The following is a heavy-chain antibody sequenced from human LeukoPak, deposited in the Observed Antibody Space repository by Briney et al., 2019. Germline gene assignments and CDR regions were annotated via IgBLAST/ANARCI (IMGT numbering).Heavy chain of an antibody. Sequence: PGGSLRLSCAASGFTFSSYAMSWVRQAPGKGLEWVSYISSGRNTIYYADSVKGRFTISRDNAKNSLYLQMNGLRAEDTAVYYCARERGGYYMDVWGIGTTVTVSS. D-gene: IGHD3-10*01. CDR1: GFTFSSYA. CDR2: ISSGRNTI. J-gene: IGHJ6*03. CDR3: ARERGGYYMDV. V-gene: IGHV3-48*04.